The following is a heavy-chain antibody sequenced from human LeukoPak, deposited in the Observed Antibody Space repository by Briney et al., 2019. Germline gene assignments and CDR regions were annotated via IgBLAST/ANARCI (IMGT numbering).Heavy chain of an antibody. CDR1: GGSISSYY. V-gene: IGHV4-59*01. J-gene: IGHJ5*02. D-gene: IGHD3-16*02. CDR2: IYYSGST. Sequence: SETLSLTCTVSGGSISSYYWSWIRQPPGKGLEWIGYIYYSGSTNYNPSLKSRVTISVDTSKNQFSLKLSSVTAADTAVYYCARVRVPMITFGGVIVMSWFDPWGQGTLVTVSS. CDR3: ARVRVPMITFGGVIVMSWFDP.